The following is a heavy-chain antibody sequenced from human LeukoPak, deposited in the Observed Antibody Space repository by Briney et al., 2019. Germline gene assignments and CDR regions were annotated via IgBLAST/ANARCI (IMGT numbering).Heavy chain of an antibody. CDR1: GFTFSGHL. CDR3: VRELAVASDY. CDR2: INSDGSTT. V-gene: IGHV3-74*01. Sequence: GGSLRLSCAASGFTFSGHLMDWVRQAPEKGLVWVSRINSDGSTTTYADSVKGRFTISRDNAKNTLYLQMNSLRAEDTAVYYCVRELAVASDYWGQGTLFTVSS. D-gene: IGHD6-19*01. J-gene: IGHJ4*02.